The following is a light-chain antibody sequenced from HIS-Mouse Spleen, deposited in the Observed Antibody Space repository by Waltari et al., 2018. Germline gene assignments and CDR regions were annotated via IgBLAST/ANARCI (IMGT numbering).Light chain of an antibody. CDR2: AAS. Sequence: DIQMTQSPSSLSASVGDRVTIPCRASQGISNYLAWYQQKPGKVPKLLIYAASTLQSGVPSRFSGSGSGTDFTLTISSLRPEDVATYYCQKYNSAPLITFGQGTRLEIK. J-gene: IGKJ5*01. V-gene: IGKV1-27*01. CDR1: QGISNY. CDR3: QKYNSAPLIT.